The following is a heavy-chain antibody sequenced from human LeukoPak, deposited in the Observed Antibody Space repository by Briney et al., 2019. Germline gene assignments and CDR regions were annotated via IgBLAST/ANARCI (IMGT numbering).Heavy chain of an antibody. CDR3: ARPRGAAAGSYYFDY. CDR2: INHSGST. Sequence: SETLSLTCAVYGGHYKGYLWSGLRQPPGKGLEWIGEINHSGSTNYNPSLKGRVTISVDTSKNQFSLKLSSVTAAATAVYYCARPRGAAAGSYYFDYWGQGTLVTVSS. J-gene: IGHJ4*02. CDR1: GGHYKGYL. V-gene: IGHV4-34*01. D-gene: IGHD6-13*01.